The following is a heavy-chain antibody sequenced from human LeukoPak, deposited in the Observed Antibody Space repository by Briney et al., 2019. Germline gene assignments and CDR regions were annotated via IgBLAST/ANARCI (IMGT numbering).Heavy chain of an antibody. CDR3: ERGRAGLRIAARPFDY. Sequence: SETLSLTCAVYGGSFSGYYWSWIRQPPGKGLEWIGEINHSGSTNYNPSLKSRVTILVDTSKNQFSLKLSSVTAADTAVYYCERGRAGLRIAARPFDYWGQGTLVTVSS. D-gene: IGHD6-6*01. V-gene: IGHV4-34*01. J-gene: IGHJ4*02. CDR1: GGSFSGYY. CDR2: INHSGST.